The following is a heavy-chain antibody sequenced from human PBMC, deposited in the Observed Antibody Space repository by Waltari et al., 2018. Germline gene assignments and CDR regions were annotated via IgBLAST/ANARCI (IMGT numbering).Heavy chain of an antibody. CDR1: GFTFSSYE. J-gene: IGHJ4*02. CDR2: ISSSGSTI. V-gene: IGHV3-48*03. Sequence: EVQLVESGGGLVQPGGSLRLSCAASGFTFSSYEMNWVRQAPGEGLEWVSYISSSGSTIYYADSVKGRFTISRDNAKNSLYLQMNSLRAEDTAVYYCARDHYGPQDYWGQGTLVTVSS. D-gene: IGHD3-10*01. CDR3: ARDHYGPQDY.